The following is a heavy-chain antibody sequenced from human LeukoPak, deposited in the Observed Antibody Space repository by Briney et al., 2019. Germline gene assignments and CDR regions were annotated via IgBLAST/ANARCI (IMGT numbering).Heavy chain of an antibody. CDR1: GYTFTSYG. V-gene: IGHV1-69*06. D-gene: IGHD3-9*01. CDR2: IIPIFGTA. CDR3: ARRLYDILTGYYFDY. Sequence: ASVKVSCKASGYTFTSYGISWVRQAPGQGLEWMGGIIPIFGTANYAQKFQGRVTITADKSTSTAYMELSSLRSEDTAVYYCARRLYDILTGYYFDYWGQGTLVTVSS. J-gene: IGHJ4*02.